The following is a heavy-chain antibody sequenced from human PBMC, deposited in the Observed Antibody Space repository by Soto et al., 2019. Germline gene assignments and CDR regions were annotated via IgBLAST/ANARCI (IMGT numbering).Heavy chain of an antibody. CDR3: ARRLTYYYDSSGYYYPGIGAFDI. Sequence: GSLRLSCAASRFTFSDYYMSWILQAPGKGLEWVSYISSGGSTIYYADSVKGRFTISRDNAKNSLYLQMNSLRAEDTAVYYCARRLTYYYDSSGYYYPGIGAFDIWGQGTMVTVSS. CDR2: ISSGGSTI. CDR1: RFTFSDYY. V-gene: IGHV3-11*01. J-gene: IGHJ3*02. D-gene: IGHD3-22*01.